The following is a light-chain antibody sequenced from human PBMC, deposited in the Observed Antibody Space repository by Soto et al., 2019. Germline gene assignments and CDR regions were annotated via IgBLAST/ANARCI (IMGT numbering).Light chain of an antibody. V-gene: IGKV3-15*01. Sequence: EIVMTQTPVTLSVSPGERATLPCRASQSVTNSYLAWYQQKPGQAPRLLIFGASTRAAGIPARFSGSGSGTEFTLTISSLQSEDFAVYYCQQYSNWPLTFGGGTKVDI. CDR3: QQYSNWPLT. CDR1: QSVTNSY. J-gene: IGKJ4*01. CDR2: GAS.